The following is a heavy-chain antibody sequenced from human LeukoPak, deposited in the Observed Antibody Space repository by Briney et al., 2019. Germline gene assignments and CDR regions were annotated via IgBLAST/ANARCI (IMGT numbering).Heavy chain of an antibody. J-gene: IGHJ4*02. CDR1: GGTFSSYA. Sequence: SVKVSCKASGGTFSSYAISWVRQAPGQGLEWMGRIIPILGIANYAQKFQGRVTITADKSTSTAYMELSSLRSEDTAVYYCARTRITIFGVVRMMDYWGQGTLVTVSS. CDR3: ARTRITIFGVVRMMDY. V-gene: IGHV1-69*04. CDR2: IIPILGIA. D-gene: IGHD3-3*01.